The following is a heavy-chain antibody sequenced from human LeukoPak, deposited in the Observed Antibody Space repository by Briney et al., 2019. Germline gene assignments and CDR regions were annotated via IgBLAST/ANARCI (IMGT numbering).Heavy chain of an antibody. J-gene: IGHJ4*02. V-gene: IGHV1-2*02. CDR3: ASSTVGLEYYFDY. Sequence: GASVKVSCKASGYTFTGYYMHWVRQAPGQGLEWMGWINPNSGGTNYAQKFQGRVTMTRNTSISTAYMELSSLRSEDTAVYYCASSTVGLEYYFDYWGQGTLVTVSS. D-gene: IGHD1-26*01. CDR2: INPNSGGT. CDR1: GYTFTGYY.